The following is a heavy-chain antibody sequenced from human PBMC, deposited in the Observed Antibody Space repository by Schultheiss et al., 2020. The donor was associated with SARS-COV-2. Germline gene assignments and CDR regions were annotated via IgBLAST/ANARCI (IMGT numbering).Heavy chain of an antibody. J-gene: IGHJ2*01. CDR2: IWYDGSHK. Sequence: GGSLRLSCAASGFTFSDYYMSWIRQAPGKGLEWVAVIWYDGSHKYYADSVKGRFTISRDNSKNTLYLQMNSLRAEDTAVYYCARGKDTAWVHWYFDLWGRGTLVTVSS. CDR1: GFTFSDYY. D-gene: IGHD5-18*01. V-gene: IGHV3-33*08. CDR3: ARGKDTAWVHWYFDL.